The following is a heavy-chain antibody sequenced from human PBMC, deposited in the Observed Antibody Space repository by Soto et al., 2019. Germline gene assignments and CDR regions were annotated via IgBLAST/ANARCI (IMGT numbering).Heavy chain of an antibody. CDR1: GGTFSNSA. CDR2: IMPIFRTP. CDR3: ARDEDRQQLGGNYYYIMDV. Sequence: QVQLEQSGAEVKKPGSSVTVSCKASGGTFSNSAISWVRQAPGQGLEWMGGIMPIFRTPDYAQKFQGRVTITADESTTTAYVELRGLRSEDTAVYYCARDEDRQQLGGNYYYIMDVWGQGTTVTVSS. V-gene: IGHV1-69*12. J-gene: IGHJ6*02. D-gene: IGHD3-10*01.